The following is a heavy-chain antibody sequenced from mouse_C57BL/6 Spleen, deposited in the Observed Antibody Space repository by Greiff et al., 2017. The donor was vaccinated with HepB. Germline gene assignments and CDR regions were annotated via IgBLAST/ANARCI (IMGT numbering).Heavy chain of an antibody. CDR2: INPSSGYT. V-gene: IGHV1-7*01. J-gene: IGHJ2*01. CDR1: GYTFTSYW. Sequence: QVQLQQSGAELAKPGASVKLSCKASGYTFTSYWMHWVKQRPGQGLEWIGYINPSSGYTKYNQKFKDKATLTADKSSSTAYMQLSSLTYEDSAVYYCARTRIPYPYYFDYWGQGTTLTVSS. CDR3: ARTRIPYPYYFDY.